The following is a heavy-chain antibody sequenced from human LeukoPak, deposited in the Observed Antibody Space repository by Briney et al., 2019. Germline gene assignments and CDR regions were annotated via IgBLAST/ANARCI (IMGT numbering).Heavy chain of an antibody. CDR2: IYNAGSNK. D-gene: IGHD3-22*01. Sequence: GGSVRLSCAASGFTFSSYGMHWVRQAPGKGLEWVAVIYNAGSNKYYADSVKGRVTISRDNSKNTLYLQMNSLRAEDTAVYYCARGPGYYYDSSGSEGGDYWGQGTLVTVCS. CDR1: GFTFSSYG. J-gene: IGHJ4*02. CDR3: ARGPGYYYDSSGSEGGDY. V-gene: IGHV3-33*01.